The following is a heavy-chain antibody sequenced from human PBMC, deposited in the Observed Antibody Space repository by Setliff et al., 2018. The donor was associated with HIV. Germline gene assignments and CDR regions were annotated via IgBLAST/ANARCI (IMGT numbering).Heavy chain of an antibody. CDR3: ARDSRDIVVVIAPEPEPYYYYGMDV. D-gene: IGHD2-15*01. Sequence: ASVKVSCKASGDTFNSHAISWVRQAPGQGLEWMGGIIPIFGTPNYAQKFKGRLTITADESTSTVYMELSSLRSEDTAVYYCARDSRDIVVVIAPEPEPYYYYGMDVWGEGTTVTVLL. V-gene: IGHV1-69*13. CDR1: GDTFNSHA. J-gene: IGHJ6*04. CDR2: IIPIFGTP.